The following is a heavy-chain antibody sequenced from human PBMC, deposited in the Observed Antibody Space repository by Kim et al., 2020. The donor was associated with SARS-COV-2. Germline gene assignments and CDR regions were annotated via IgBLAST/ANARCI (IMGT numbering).Heavy chain of an antibody. CDR1: GGSISSSSYY. CDR2: IYYSGST. Sequence: SETLSLTCTVSGGSISSSSYYWGWIRQPPGKGLEWIGSIYYSGSTYYNPSLKSRVTISVDTSKNQFSLKLSSVTAADTAVYYCARREGSSGSYSVGDYWGQGTLVTVSS. D-gene: IGHD1-26*01. CDR3: ARREGSSGSYSVGDY. J-gene: IGHJ4*02. V-gene: IGHV4-39*01.